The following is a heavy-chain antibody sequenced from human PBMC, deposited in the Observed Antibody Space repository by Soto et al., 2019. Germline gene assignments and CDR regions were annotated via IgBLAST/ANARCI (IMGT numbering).Heavy chain of an antibody. Sequence: GASVKVSCKASGYTFTSYDINWVRQATGQGLEWMGWMNPNSGNTGYAQKFQGRVTMTRNTSISTAYMELSSLRSEDTAVYYCSRVDPGETSPFDHWGQRTLVTVSS. J-gene: IGHJ4*02. CDR1: GYTFTSYD. CDR2: MNPNSGNT. D-gene: IGHD3-10*01. V-gene: IGHV1-8*01. CDR3: SRVDPGETSPFDH.